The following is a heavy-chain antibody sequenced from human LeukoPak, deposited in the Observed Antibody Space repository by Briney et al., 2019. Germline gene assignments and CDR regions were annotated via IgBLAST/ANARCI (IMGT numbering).Heavy chain of an antibody. J-gene: IGHJ6*02. Sequence: GGSLRLSCAASGFTFSSYDMHWVRQATGIGLEWVSAIGTAGDTYYPGSVKGRFTISRENAKNSLYLQMNSLRAGDTAVYYCARDQWLANYYYGMDVWGQGTTVTVSS. V-gene: IGHV3-13*01. CDR3: ARDQWLANYYYGMDV. CDR1: GFTFSSYD. D-gene: IGHD6-19*01. CDR2: IGTAGDT.